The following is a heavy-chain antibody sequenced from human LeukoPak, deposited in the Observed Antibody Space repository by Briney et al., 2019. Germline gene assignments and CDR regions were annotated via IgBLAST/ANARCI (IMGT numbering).Heavy chain of an antibody. J-gene: IGHJ3*02. CDR2: IKQDGSEK. D-gene: IGHD2-2*01. V-gene: IGHV3-7*03. Sequence: PGGSLRLSCAASGFTFSSYWMSWVRQAPGKGLEWVANIKQDGSEKYYVDSVKGRFTISRDNAKNSLYLQMNSLRAEDTAVYYCAKLQYQLPPDAFDIWGQGTMVTVSS. CDR3: AKLQYQLPPDAFDI. CDR1: GFTFSSYW.